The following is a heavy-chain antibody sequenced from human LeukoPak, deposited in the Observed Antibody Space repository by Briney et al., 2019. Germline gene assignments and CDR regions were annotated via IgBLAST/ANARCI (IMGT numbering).Heavy chain of an antibody. CDR1: GFTFSGYD. D-gene: IGHD4-23*01. J-gene: IGHJ4*02. CDR2: ISSSSSWI. Sequence: GGSLRLSCAASGFTFSGYDMNWVRQAPGKGLERVSHISSSSSWIYYADSVKGRFTISRDNAKKSLHLQMNSLRAEDTAVYYCARARYGGNYYFDYWGQGTLVTVSS. V-gene: IGHV3-48*01. CDR3: ARARYGGNYYFDY.